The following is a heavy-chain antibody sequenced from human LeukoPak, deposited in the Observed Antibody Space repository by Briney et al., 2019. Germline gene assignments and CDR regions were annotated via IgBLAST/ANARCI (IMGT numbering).Heavy chain of an antibody. V-gene: IGHV3-48*03. D-gene: IGHD3-10*02. CDR2: ISSSGSTI. Sequence: GGSLRLSCAASGFTFSSYEMNWVRQAPGKGLEWVSYISSSGSTIYYADSVKGRFTISRDNSKNTLYLQMNSLRAEDTAVYYCAELGITMIGGVWGKGTTVTISS. J-gene: IGHJ6*04. CDR3: AELGITMIGGV. CDR1: GFTFSSYE.